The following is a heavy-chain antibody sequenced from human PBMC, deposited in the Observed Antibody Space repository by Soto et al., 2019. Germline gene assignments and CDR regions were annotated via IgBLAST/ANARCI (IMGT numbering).Heavy chain of an antibody. J-gene: IGHJ4*02. Sequence: GGSLRLSCAASGFTFSRHGMHWVRQAPGKGLEWVAIIWYDGSNEYYADSVKGRFTISRDNSKNTLYLQMSSQRVDDTAVYYCARDYTSTGYGLVYWGQGALVTVSS. V-gene: IGHV3-33*01. CDR2: IWYDGSNE. CDR3: ARDYTSTGYGLVY. CDR1: GFTFSRHG. D-gene: IGHD6-25*01.